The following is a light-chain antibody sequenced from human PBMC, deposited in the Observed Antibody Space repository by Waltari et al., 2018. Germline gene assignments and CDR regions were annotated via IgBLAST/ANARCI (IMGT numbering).Light chain of an antibody. CDR2: EGS. V-gene: IGLV2-8*01. CDR1: SSDVGGYTS. CDR3: SSYGVTNNEFWV. J-gene: IGLJ3*02. Sequence: QSALTQPPSASGSPGQPVTISSTGTSSDVGGYTSVPWYQHHPPNAPKLMIYEGSKRPSGVPDRFSGSKSGNTASLTVSGLQAEDEADYYCSSYGVTNNEFWVFGGGTKLTV.